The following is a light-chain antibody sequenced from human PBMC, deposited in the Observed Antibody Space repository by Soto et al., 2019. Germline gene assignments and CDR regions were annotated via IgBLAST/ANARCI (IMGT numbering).Light chain of an antibody. CDR2: EVT. CDR3: SSYTSISTLYV. V-gene: IGLV2-14*01. J-gene: IGLJ1*01. CDR1: TSDVGGYNY. Sequence: QSALTQPASVSGSPGQSITISCTGTTSDVGGYNYVSWYQQRPGIAPKVIIFEVTNRPSGVSNRFSGSKSGNTASLTISGLQAEDEADYYCSSYTSISTLYVFGTGTKLTVL.